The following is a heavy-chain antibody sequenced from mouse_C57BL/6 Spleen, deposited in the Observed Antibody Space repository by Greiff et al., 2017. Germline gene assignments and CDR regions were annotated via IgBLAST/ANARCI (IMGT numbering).Heavy chain of an antibody. V-gene: IGHV5-17*01. CDR3: ARPGYCGSSPYYFDY. Sequence: EVKVEESGGGLVKPGGSLKLSCAASGFTFSDYGMHWVRQAPEKGLEWVAYISSGSSTIYYAETVKGRFTISRDNATNTLFLQLTSLRSEDTAMYYCARPGYCGSSPYYFDYWGQGTTLTVSS. D-gene: IGHD1-1*01. CDR2: ISSGSSTI. CDR1: GFTFSDYG. J-gene: IGHJ2*01.